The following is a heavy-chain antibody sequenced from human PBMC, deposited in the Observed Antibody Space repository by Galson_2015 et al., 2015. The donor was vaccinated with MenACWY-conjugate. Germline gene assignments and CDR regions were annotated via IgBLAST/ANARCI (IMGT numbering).Heavy chain of an antibody. Sequence: SLRLSCAASGFTFNNYWMHWVRQPPGKGLEWISYIKADGSFSNYADSVKGRFTISIDNAKNMVYLQMNSLRGDDTAVYYCTRGNDGYGRFDPWGQGTLVTVSS. CDR2: IKADGSFS. V-gene: IGHV3-74*01. CDR1: GFTFNNYW. J-gene: IGHJ5*02. D-gene: IGHD5-24*01. CDR3: TRGNDGYGRFDP.